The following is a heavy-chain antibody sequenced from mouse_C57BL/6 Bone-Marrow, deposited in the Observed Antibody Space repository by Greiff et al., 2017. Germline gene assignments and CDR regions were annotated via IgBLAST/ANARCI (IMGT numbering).Heavy chain of an antibody. V-gene: IGHV5-4*01. CDR3: ARERGYDYYAMDY. CDR1: GFTFSSYA. CDR2: ISDGGSYT. J-gene: IGHJ4*01. Sequence: DVKLVESGGGLVKPGGSLKLSCAASGFTFSSYAMSWVRQTPEKRLEWVATISDGGSYTYYPDNVKGRFTISRDNAKNNLYLQMSHLKSEDTAMYYCARERGYDYYAMDYWGQGTSVTVSS.